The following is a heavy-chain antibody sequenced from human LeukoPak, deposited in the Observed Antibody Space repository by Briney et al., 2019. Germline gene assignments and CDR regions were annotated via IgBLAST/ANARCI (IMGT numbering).Heavy chain of an antibody. CDR2: IWYDGSNK. CDR1: GFTFRNYG. CDR3: ARDSAYAFDI. J-gene: IGHJ3*02. V-gene: IGHV3-33*01. D-gene: IGHD1-26*01. Sequence: PGRSLRLSCAASGFTFRNYGMHWVRQAPGKGLEWVAVIWYDGSNKYYADSAKGRFTISRDSSKNTLYLQMNSLRDEDTAVYYCARDSAYAFDIWGQGTKVTVSS.